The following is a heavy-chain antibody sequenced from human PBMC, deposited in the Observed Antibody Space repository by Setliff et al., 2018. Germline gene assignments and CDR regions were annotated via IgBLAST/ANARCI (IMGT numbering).Heavy chain of an antibody. CDR3: ARGRNIKLRLLDS. J-gene: IGHJ4*02. CDR2: RHDNGER. D-gene: IGHD1-20*01. CDR1: GDSIGRGGYY. V-gene: IGHV4-61*08. Sequence: SETLSLTCSVSGDSIGRGGYYWSWIRQYPGKGLEWIGYRHDNGERDYNPSLGSRVTISIDTSKNQFSLNLRYVTAADTGLYYCARGRNIKLRLLDSWGQGKLVTVSS.